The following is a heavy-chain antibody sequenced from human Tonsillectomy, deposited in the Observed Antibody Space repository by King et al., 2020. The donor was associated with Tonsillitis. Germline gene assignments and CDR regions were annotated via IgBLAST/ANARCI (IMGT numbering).Heavy chain of an antibody. J-gene: IGHJ5*02. Sequence: QLVQSGGGLVQPGGSLRPSCAASGFTVSSNYMSWVRQAPGKGLEWVSVIYSGGSTYYADSVKGRFSISRHNSKNTLYLQMNSLRAEDTAVYYCARHGEWELLHTWGQGTLVTVSS. D-gene: IGHD1-26*01. CDR1: GFTVSSNY. CDR3: ARHGEWELLHT. CDR2: IYSGGST. V-gene: IGHV3-53*04.